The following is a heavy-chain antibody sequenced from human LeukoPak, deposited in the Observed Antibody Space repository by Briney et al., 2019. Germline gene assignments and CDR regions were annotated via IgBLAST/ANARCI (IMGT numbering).Heavy chain of an antibody. J-gene: IGHJ3*01. Sequence: LSETLSLTCTVSGSISSYYWSWIRQPPGKGLEWIGYIYTSGTTNYNPSLKSRVTISVDTSKNQFSLDLSSVTAADSAVYYCARQKCTSASCLTKNAFDVWGQGTMVTVSS. D-gene: IGHD2-2*01. CDR3: ARQKCTSASCLTKNAFDV. CDR1: GSISSYY. CDR2: IYTSGTT. V-gene: IGHV4-4*09.